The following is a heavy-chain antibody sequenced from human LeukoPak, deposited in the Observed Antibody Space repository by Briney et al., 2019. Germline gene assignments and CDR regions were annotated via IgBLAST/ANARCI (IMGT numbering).Heavy chain of an antibody. CDR3: ARVTGDWNDVEYFDY. Sequence: QAGGSLRLSCAASGFTFSSYWMHWVRQAPGKGLVWVSRINSDGSSTSYADSVKGRFTISRDNAKNTLYLQMNSLRAEDTAVYYCARVTGDWNDVEYFDYWGQGTLVTLSS. V-gene: IGHV3-74*01. CDR1: GFTFSSYW. CDR2: INSDGSST. D-gene: IGHD1-1*01. J-gene: IGHJ4*02.